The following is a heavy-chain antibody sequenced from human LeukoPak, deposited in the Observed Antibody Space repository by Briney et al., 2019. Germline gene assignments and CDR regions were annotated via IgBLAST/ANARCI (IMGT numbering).Heavy chain of an antibody. CDR1: GFTVSTNC. J-gene: IGHJ6*02. Sequence: GGSLRLSCVVSGFTVSTNCMSWIRQAPGKGLEWVSYISSSGSTIYYADSVKGRFTISRDNAKNSLYLQMNSLRAEDTAVYYCARDSSGYSSGWYYYYYGMDVWGQGTTVTVSS. D-gene: IGHD6-19*01. CDR2: ISSSGSTI. CDR3: ARDSSGYSSGWYYYYYGMDV. V-gene: IGHV3-11*01.